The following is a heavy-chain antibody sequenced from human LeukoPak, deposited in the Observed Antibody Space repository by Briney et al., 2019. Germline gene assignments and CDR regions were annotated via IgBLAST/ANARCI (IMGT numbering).Heavy chain of an antibody. V-gene: IGHV4-59*08. CDR3: ARHADGSYSY. Sequence: SEILSLTCTVSGGSISNYYWSWIRQPPGKGLEWIGYIYSSGSTNYNPSLKSRVTISIDASKNQFSLRLSSVTAADTAVYYCARHADGSYSYWGQGTLVIVSS. J-gene: IGHJ4*02. D-gene: IGHD1-26*01. CDR1: GGSISNYY. CDR2: IYSSGST.